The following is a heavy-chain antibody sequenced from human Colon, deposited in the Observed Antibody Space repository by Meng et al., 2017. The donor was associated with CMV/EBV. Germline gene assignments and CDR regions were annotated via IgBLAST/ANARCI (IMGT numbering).Heavy chain of an antibody. V-gene: IGHV4-4*01. CDR3: ARSPGWWSLDY. CDR1: GDSISTNYW. Sequence: GSLRLSCAVSGDSISTNYWWSWVRQPPGKGLEWIGEISHSGSTKYTPSLKSRVTISVDKTKNHFSLKVTSVTAADTGVYFCARSPGWWSLDYWGQGTLVTVSS. CDR2: ISHSGST. D-gene: IGHD2-15*01. J-gene: IGHJ4*02.